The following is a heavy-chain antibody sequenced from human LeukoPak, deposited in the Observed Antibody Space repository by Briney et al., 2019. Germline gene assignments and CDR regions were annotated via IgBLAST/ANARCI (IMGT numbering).Heavy chain of an antibody. CDR1: GYTFTGYY. Sequence: ASVKVSCKASGYTFTGYYMHWVRQAPGQGLEWMGWINPNSGGTNYAQKFQGRVTMTRDTSISTAYMELSRLRSDDTAVYYCARDRCTSCYPYYYYYGMDVWGQGTTVTVSS. J-gene: IGHJ6*02. CDR2: INPNSGGT. CDR3: ARDRCTSCYPYYYYYGMDV. V-gene: IGHV1-2*02. D-gene: IGHD2-2*01.